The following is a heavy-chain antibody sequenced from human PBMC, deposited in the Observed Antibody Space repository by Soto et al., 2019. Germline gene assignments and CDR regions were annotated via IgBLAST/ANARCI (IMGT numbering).Heavy chain of an antibody. J-gene: IGHJ6*03. D-gene: IGHD3-9*01. Sequence: QLQLQESGPGLVKPSETLSLTCTVSGGSISSSSYYWGWIRQPPGKGLEWIGSIYYSGSTYYNPSLKSRVTIPVDTSMNHFYLKLSSVTAADTAVYYCARLPSYYEILTGSSYYYYMDVWGKGTTVTVSS. CDR1: GGSISSSSYY. V-gene: IGHV4-39*02. CDR2: IYYSGST. CDR3: ARLPSYYEILTGSSYYYYMDV.